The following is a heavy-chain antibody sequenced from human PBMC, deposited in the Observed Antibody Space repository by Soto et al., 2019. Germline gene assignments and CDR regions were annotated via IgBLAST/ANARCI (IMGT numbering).Heavy chain of an antibody. V-gene: IGHV3-30-3*01. CDR2: ISYDGSNK. D-gene: IGHD5-12*01. CDR3: ARSPRGYSGYETFDY. Sequence: GGSLRLSCAASGVTFSSYAMHWVRQAPGKGLEWVAVISYDGSNKYYADSVKGRFTISRDNSKNTLYLQMNSLRAEDTAVYYCARSPRGYSGYETFDYWGQGTLVTVYS. J-gene: IGHJ4*02. CDR1: GVTFSSYA.